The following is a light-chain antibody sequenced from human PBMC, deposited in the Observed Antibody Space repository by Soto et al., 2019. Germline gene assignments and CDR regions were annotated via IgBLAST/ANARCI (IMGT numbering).Light chain of an antibody. Sequence: ETLMTQSPATLSVSPGERATLSCRASQSVTSSYLAWYQQKPGQAPRLLVYGASTRATDAPPRFRGSGSGTDFSLTISSLQSEDIATYYCQQYRGWPRTFGQGTKVDIK. CDR3: QQYRGWPRT. V-gene: IGKV3-15*01. J-gene: IGKJ1*01. CDR1: QSVTSSY. CDR2: GAS.